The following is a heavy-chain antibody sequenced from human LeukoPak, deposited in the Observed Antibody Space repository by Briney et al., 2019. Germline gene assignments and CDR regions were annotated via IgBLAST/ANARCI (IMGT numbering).Heavy chain of an antibody. V-gene: IGHV3-21*01. J-gene: IGHJ4*02. CDR3: AKAPRNPLWFGESALQD. Sequence: GGSLRLSCAASGFTFSSYSMNWVRQAPGKGLEWVSSISSSSSYIYYADSVKGRFTISRDNSKNTLYLQMNSLRAEDTAVYYCAKAPRNPLWFGESALQDWGQGTLVTVSS. CDR2: ISSSSSYI. D-gene: IGHD3-10*01. CDR1: GFTFSSYS.